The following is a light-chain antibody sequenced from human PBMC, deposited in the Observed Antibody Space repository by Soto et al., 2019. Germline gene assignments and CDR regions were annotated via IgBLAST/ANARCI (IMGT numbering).Light chain of an antibody. CDR2: DVS. Sequence: QSALTQPRSVSGSPGQSVTISCTGTSSDVGRYDFVSWFQQHPGKAPKLLIYDVSKRPSGVPARFSGSKSDNTASLTISGLQAEDEGDYHCSSYAGTYAVVFGGGTKVTVL. CDR1: SSDVGRYDF. CDR3: SSYAGTYAVV. V-gene: IGLV2-11*01. J-gene: IGLJ2*01.